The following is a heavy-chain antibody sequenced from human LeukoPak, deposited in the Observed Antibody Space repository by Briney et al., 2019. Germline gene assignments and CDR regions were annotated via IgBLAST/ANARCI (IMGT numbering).Heavy chain of an antibody. Sequence: SETLSLTCTVSGGSISSYYWSWIRQPPGKGLEWMGYIYYSGSTNYNPSLKSRVTISVDTSKNQFSLKLSSVTAADTAVYYCVRRHSSSWYGEVMFAFDIWGQGTMVTVSS. CDR1: GGSISSYY. CDR3: VRRHSSSWYGEVMFAFDI. CDR2: IYYSGST. V-gene: IGHV4-59*08. D-gene: IGHD6-13*01. J-gene: IGHJ3*02.